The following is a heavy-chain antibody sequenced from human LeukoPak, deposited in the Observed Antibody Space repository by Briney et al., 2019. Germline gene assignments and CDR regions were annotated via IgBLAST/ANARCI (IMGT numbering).Heavy chain of an antibody. V-gene: IGHV1-18*01. CDR3: ARDQGVDTAMVNDY. CDR2: ISAYNGNT. Sequence: ASVKVSCKASGYTFTSYGISWVRQAPGQGLEWMGWISAYNGNTNYAQKLQGRVTMTTDTSTSTAYMELRSLRSDDTAVYYCARDQGVDTAMVNDYWGQGTLVTVSS. D-gene: IGHD5-18*01. CDR1: GYTFTSYG. J-gene: IGHJ4*02.